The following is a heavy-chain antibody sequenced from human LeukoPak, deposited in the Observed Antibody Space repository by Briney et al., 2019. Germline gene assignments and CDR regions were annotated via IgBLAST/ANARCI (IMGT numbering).Heavy chain of an antibody. Sequence: GGSLRLSCAASGFMFSNYLMTWVRQAPGEGPEFVANIKPDGSETYYLDPVRGRFTISRDNAKNLLYLQMNSLRGEDTAVYYCGGFGYESGVDLWGQGTLVTVSS. CDR3: GGFGYESGVDL. J-gene: IGHJ4*02. CDR1: GFMFSNYL. D-gene: IGHD3-10*01. CDR2: IKPDGSET. V-gene: IGHV3-7*01.